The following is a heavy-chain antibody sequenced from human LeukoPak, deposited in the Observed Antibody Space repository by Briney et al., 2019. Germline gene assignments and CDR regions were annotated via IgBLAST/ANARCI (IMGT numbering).Heavy chain of an antibody. D-gene: IGHD1-26*01. CDR2: ISGSGGST. CDR3: AKDGKVGWWEENWFDP. Sequence: GGPLRLSCAASGFTFSSYAMSWVRQAPGKGLEWVSAISGSGGSTYYADSVKGRFTISRDNSKNTLYLQMNSLRAEDTAVYYCAKDGKVGWWEENWFDPWGQGTLVTVSS. V-gene: IGHV3-23*01. J-gene: IGHJ5*02. CDR1: GFTFSSYA.